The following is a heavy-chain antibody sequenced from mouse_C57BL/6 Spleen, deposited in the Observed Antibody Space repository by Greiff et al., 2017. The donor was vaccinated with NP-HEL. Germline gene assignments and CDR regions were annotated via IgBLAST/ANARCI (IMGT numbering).Heavy chain of an antibody. V-gene: IGHV1-61*01. Sequence: QVQLQQPGAELVRPGSSVKLSCKASGYTFTSYWMDWVKQRPGQGLEWIGNIYPSDSETHYNQKFKDKATLTVDKSSSTAYMQLSSLTSEDSAVYYCARAGVTTPYYYAMDYWGQGTSVTVSS. CDR1: GYTFTSYW. CDR2: IYPSDSET. J-gene: IGHJ4*01. CDR3: ARAGVTTPYYYAMDY. D-gene: IGHD2-5*01.